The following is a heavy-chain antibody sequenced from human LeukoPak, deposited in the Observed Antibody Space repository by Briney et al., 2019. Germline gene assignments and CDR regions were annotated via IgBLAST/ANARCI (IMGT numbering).Heavy chain of an antibody. CDR2: IYYSGST. Sequence: SETLSLTCTVSGGSISSSSYYWGWIRQPPGKGLEWIGSIYYSGSTYYNPSLKSRVTISVDTSKNQFSLKLSPVTAADTAVYYCARDGRQLWYGFDYWGQGTLVTVSS. J-gene: IGHJ4*02. D-gene: IGHD5-18*01. CDR3: ARDGRQLWYGFDY. V-gene: IGHV4-39*07. CDR1: GGSISSSSYY.